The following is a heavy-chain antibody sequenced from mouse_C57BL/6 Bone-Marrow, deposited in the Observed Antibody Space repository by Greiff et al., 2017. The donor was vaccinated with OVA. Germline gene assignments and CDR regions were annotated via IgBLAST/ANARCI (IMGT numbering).Heavy chain of an antibody. V-gene: IGHV14-4*01. D-gene: IGHD2-5*01. J-gene: IGHJ3*01. CDR1: GFNIKDDY. CDR3: TTSNRGFAY. Sequence: VQLQQSGAELVRPGASVKLSCTASGFNIKDDYMHWVKQRPEQGLEWIGWIDPENGDTEYASKFQGKATITADTSSNTAYLQLSSLTSEDTAVYYWTTSNRGFAYWGQGTLVTVSA. CDR2: IDPENGDT.